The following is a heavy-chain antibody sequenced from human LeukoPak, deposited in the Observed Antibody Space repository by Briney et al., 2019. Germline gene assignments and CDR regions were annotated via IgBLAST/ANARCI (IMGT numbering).Heavy chain of an antibody. CDR2: MNPNSGNT. J-gene: IGHJ6*03. D-gene: IGHD4-17*01. V-gene: IGHV1-8*01. CDR1: GYTFISYD. Sequence: ASVKVPCKASGYTFISYDINWVRQATGQGLEWMGWMNPNSGNTGYAQKFQGRVTMTRNTSISTAYMELSSLRSEDTAVYYCARGPDYGDFSFYYYMDVWGKGTTVTVSS. CDR3: ARGPDYGDFSFYYYMDV.